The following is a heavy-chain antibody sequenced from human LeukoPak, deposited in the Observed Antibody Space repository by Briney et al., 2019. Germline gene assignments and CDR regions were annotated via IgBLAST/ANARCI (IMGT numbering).Heavy chain of an antibody. CDR3: ARGDHFNWFDP. V-gene: IGHV1-2*02. CDR2: INPNSGGT. D-gene: IGHD5-24*01. CDR1: GYTFTGYY. Sequence: GASVKVSCKASGYTFTGYYMHWVRNAPGQGLEWMGRINPNSGGTNYAQKCQGRVTMIRDTSISTAHMELSRLRSDDTAVYYCARGDHFNWFDPWGQGTLVTVSS. J-gene: IGHJ5*02.